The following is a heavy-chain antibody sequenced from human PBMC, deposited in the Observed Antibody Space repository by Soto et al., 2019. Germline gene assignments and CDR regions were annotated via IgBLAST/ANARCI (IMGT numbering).Heavy chain of an antibody. CDR3: AKALASGYDPWFDP. J-gene: IGHJ5*02. V-gene: IGHV3-30*18. CDR1: GFTFSSYG. Sequence: QVPLVESGGGVVQPGRSLRLSCAASGFTFSSYGMHWVRQAPGKGLEWVAVISYDGSNKYYADSVKGRFTISRDNSKNTLYLQMNSLRAEDTAVYYCAKALASGYDPWFDPWGQGTLVTVSS. CDR2: ISYDGSNK. D-gene: IGHD5-12*01.